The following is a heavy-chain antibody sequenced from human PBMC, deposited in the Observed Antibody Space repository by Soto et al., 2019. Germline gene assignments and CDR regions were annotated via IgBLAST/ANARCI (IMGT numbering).Heavy chain of an antibody. CDR2: TYYRSKWYN. CDR1: GDSVSSNSAA. CDR3: ARSETYYDFWSGYGYYYSYYMDV. J-gene: IGHJ6*03. Sequence: SQTLSLTCAISGDSVSSNSAAWNWIRQSPSRGLEWLGRTYYRSKWYNDYAVSVKSRITINPDTSKNQFSLQLNSVTPEDTAVYYCARSETYYDFWSGYGYYYSYYMDVWGKGTTVTVSS. D-gene: IGHD3-3*01. V-gene: IGHV6-1*01.